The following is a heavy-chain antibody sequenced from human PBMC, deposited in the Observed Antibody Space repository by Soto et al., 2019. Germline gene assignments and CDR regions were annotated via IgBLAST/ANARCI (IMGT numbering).Heavy chain of an antibody. J-gene: IGHJ6*03. CDR3: ARGARSSSTSPAPNYYYMDV. V-gene: IGHV4-31*03. Sequence: LSLTCTVSGGSISSGGYYWSWIRQHPGKGLEWIGYIYYSGSTYYNPSLKSRVTISVDTSKNQFSLKLSSVTAADTAVYYRARGARSSSTSPAPNYYYMDVWGKGTTVTVSS. CDR1: GGSISSGGYY. CDR2: IYYSGST. D-gene: IGHD2-2*01.